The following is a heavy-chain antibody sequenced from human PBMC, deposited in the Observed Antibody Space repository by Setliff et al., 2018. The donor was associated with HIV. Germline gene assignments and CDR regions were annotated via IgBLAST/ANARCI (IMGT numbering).Heavy chain of an antibody. V-gene: IGHV1-3*01. Sequence: ASVKVSCKASGYTFTNYAMHWVRQAPGQRLEWMGWINAGKGNTKYSQKLQGRVTITRDTSASIVYMDLSSLRSEDTAVYYCARSTVTTGGSYYYGMDVWGQGTTVTVSS. J-gene: IGHJ6*02. CDR2: INAGKGNT. CDR1: GYTFTNYA. D-gene: IGHD4-17*01. CDR3: ARSTVTTGGSYYYGMDV.